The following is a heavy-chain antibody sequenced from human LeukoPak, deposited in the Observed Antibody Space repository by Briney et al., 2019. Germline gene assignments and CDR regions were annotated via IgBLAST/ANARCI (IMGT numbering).Heavy chain of an antibody. D-gene: IGHD1-20*01. CDR1: GFTFDDYA. CDR3: AKGGLLRGSLTGTTD. V-gene: IGHV3-9*01. CDR2: ISWNSGSI. Sequence: PGRSLRLSCAASGFTFDDYAMHWLRQAPGKGLEWVSGISWNSGSIGYADSVKGRFTISRDNAKNSLYLQMNSLRAEDTAVYYCAKGGLLRGSLTGTTDWGQGTLVTVSS. J-gene: IGHJ4*02.